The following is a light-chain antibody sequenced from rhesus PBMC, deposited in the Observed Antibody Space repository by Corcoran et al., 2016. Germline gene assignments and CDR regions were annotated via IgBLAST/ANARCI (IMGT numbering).Light chain of an antibody. Sequence: QAALTQPPSVSGSPGQSVTISCTGTSNDVGAYDYVSWYQQHPGTAPKLMIYEVSNRPSGVSDRFSGSKSGNTASLTSSGLQAEDEAEYYCSSFAVTNTYIFGAGTRLTVL. V-gene: IGLV2-23*01. CDR1: SNDVGAYDY. CDR2: EVS. J-gene: IGLJ1*01. CDR3: SSFAVTNTYI.